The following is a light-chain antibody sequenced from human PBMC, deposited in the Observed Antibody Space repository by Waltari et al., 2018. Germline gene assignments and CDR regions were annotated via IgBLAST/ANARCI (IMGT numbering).Light chain of an antibody. CDR1: QSISIY. J-gene: IGKJ5*01. Sequence: DIQMTQSPSSLSASVGDTVTIVCRASQSISIYLNWYQQKPGKPPKLLIFSASSLQSGVPSRFSGSGSGTEFTLTISSLEPDDFAVYYCHQRSNWPITFGQGTRLEI. CDR3: HQRSNWPIT. CDR2: SAS. V-gene: IGKV1-39*01.